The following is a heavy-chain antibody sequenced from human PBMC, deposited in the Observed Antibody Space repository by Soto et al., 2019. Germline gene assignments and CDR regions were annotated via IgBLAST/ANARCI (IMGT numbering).Heavy chain of an antibody. J-gene: IGHJ6*02. CDR2: TYYRSKWYN. Sequence: PSQTLSLTCAISGGSVSSNSAAWNWIRQSPSRGLEWLGRTYYRSKWYNEYAVSVKSRITINPDTSKNQFSRQLNSVTPADTAVYSCANYGMDVWGQGTTVTVPS. CDR3: ANYGMDV. CDR1: GGSVSSNSAA. V-gene: IGHV6-1*01.